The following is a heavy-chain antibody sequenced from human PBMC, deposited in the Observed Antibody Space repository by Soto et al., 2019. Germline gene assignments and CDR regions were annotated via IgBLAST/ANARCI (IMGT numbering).Heavy chain of an antibody. CDR1: GFSFSSFE. D-gene: IGHD4-17*01. CDR2: ISDSGSTM. V-gene: IGHV3-48*03. Sequence: EVILVESGGGLARPGGSLRLSCATSGFSFSSFEMIWVRQAPGKGLEWISYISDSGSTMYYADSVKGRFTISRDNAKNSLYLQMSSLXXXXXALYYCARSTVTSDWGQGTQVTVSS. CDR3: ARSTVTSD. J-gene: IGHJ4*02.